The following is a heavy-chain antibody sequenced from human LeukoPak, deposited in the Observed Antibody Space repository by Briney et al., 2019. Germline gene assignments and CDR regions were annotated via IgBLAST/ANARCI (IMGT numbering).Heavy chain of an antibody. V-gene: IGHV1-8*01. CDR1: GYTFTSYD. D-gene: IGHD6-13*01. J-gene: IGHJ4*02. Sequence: ASVKVSCKASGYTFTSYDINWVRQATGQGLEWMGWMNPNSGNTGYAQKFQGRVTMTRNTSISTAYMELSSLRSEDTAVYYCARAASYSSSGKTRKNYYFDYWGQGTLVTVSS. CDR2: MNPNSGNT. CDR3: ARAASYSSSGKTRKNYYFDY.